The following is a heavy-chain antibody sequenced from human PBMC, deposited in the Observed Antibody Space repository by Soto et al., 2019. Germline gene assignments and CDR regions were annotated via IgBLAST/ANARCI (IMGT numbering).Heavy chain of an antibody. CDR1: GFTFNSYG. J-gene: IGHJ6*02. CDR3: ARELDGIDV. Sequence: GGSLRLSCAASGFTFNSYGMHWIRQAPGKGLEWVSYITSSGSYTKYADPVQGRFTISRDNAKNSLYLQMNSLRGEDTAVYYRARELDGIDVWGQGTTVTVS. CDR2: ITSSGSYT. V-gene: IGHV3-21*04.